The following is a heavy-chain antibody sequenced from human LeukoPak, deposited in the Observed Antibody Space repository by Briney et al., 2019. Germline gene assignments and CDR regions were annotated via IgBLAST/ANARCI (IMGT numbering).Heavy chain of an antibody. Sequence: SVKVSCKASGGTSSSYAISWVRQAPGQGLEWMGRIIPIFGIANYAQKFQGRVTITADKSTSTAYMELSSLRSEDTAVYYCARVVVIAADAFDIWGQGTMVTVSS. CDR3: ARVVVIAADAFDI. CDR1: GGTSSSYA. D-gene: IGHD2-15*01. J-gene: IGHJ3*02. CDR2: IIPIFGIA. V-gene: IGHV1-69*04.